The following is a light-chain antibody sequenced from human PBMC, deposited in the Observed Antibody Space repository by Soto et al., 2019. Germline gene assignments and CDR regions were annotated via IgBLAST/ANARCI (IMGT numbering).Light chain of an antibody. J-gene: IGKJ3*01. CDR2: DAS. V-gene: IGKV1-5*01. Sequence: DIQMTQSPSTLSASVGDRVTITCRASQSISSWLAWYQQKPGQAPKLLIYDASSLESGVPSRFSGSGSGTEFTLTISSLQPDDFATYYCQHYNSYSTFGPGTKVEIK. CDR1: QSISSW. CDR3: QHYNSYST.